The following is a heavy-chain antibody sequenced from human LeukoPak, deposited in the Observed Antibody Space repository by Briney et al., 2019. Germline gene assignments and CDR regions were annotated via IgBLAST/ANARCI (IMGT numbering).Heavy chain of an antibody. J-gene: IGHJ4*02. D-gene: IGHD6-6*01. CDR3: AREGYEQLSSHYYFDY. CDR2: IYYSGST. V-gene: IGHV4-59*01. Sequence: PSETLSLTCTVSGGSIGSYYWSWIRQPPGKGLEWIGYIYYSGSTNYNPSLKSRVTISVDTSKNQFSLKLSSVTAADTAVYYCAREGYEQLSSHYYFDYWGQGTLVTVSS. CDR1: GGSIGSYY.